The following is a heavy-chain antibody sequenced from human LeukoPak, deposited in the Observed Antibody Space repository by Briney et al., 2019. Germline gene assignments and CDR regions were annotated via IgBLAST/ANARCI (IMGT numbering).Heavy chain of an antibody. J-gene: IGHJ4*02. CDR2: IKQGGSNT. V-gene: IGHV3-7*03. CDR3: AKWGDYDVLTGYYVSDY. CDR1: GFTFSSYW. D-gene: IGHD3-9*01. Sequence: GGSLRLSCAASGFTFSSYWMSWVRQAPGKGLEWVSNIKQGGSNTYYADSVKGRFTISRDNSKNTVFLQMNSLRAEDTAVYYCAKWGDYDVLTGYYVSDYWGQGTLVTVSS.